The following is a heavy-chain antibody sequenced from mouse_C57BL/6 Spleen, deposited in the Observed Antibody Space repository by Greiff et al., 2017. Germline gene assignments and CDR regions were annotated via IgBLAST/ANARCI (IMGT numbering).Heavy chain of an antibody. Sequence: VQLQQSGAELARPGASVKLSCKASGYTFTSYGISWVKQRTGQGLEWIGEIYPRSGNTYYTEKFKGQATLTADKSSSTAYMELRSLTSEDSAVYFCARPGGSSPYYAMDYWGQGTSVTVSS. D-gene: IGHD1-1*01. CDR1: GYTFTSYG. CDR2: IYPRSGNT. J-gene: IGHJ4*01. V-gene: IGHV1-81*01. CDR3: ARPGGSSPYYAMDY.